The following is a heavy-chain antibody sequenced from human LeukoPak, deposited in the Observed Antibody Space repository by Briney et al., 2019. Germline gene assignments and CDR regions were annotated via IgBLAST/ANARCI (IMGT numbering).Heavy chain of an antibody. V-gene: IGHV1-69*01. Sequence: SVTVSCKASGGTFSSYAISWVRQAPGQGLEWMGGIIPIFGTANYAQKFQGRVTITADESTSTAYMELSSLRSEDTAVYYCARGRMAGTYVFDYWGQGTLVTVSS. D-gene: IGHD6-19*01. J-gene: IGHJ4*02. CDR1: GGTFSSYA. CDR2: IIPIFGTA. CDR3: ARGRMAGTYVFDY.